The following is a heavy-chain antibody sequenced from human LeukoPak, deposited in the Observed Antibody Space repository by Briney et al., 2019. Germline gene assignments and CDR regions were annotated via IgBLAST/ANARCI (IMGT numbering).Heavy chain of an antibody. CDR1: GYTFTSYG. V-gene: IGHV1-18*01. J-gene: IGHJ4*02. CDR2: ISAYNGNT. CDR3: ARGGVRYFDWLPVDY. D-gene: IGHD3-9*01. Sequence: GASVKVSCKASGYTFTSYGISWVRQAPGQGLEWMGWISAYNGNTNYAQKLQGRVTMTTDASTSTAYMELRSLRSDDTAVYYCARGGVRYFDWLPVDYWGQGTLVTVSS.